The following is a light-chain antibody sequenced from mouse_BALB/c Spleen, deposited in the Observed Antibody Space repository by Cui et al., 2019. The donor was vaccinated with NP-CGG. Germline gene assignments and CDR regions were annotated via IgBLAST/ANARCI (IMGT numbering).Light chain of an antibody. CDR3: ALWYSNHWV. Sequence: QAVVIQEFVLTTSPAETVTLPFRPSTGAVTTSNYANRVQEKPDHLFTGLIGGTNNRPPGVPARFSGSLIGDKAAITITGAQTEDEAIYFCALWYSNHWVFGGGTKLIVL. CDR2: GTN. V-gene: IGLV1*01. CDR1: TGAVTTSNY. J-gene: IGLJ1*01.